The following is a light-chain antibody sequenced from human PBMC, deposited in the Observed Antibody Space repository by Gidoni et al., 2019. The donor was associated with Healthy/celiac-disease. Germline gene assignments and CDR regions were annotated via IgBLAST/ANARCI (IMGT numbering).Light chain of an antibody. CDR1: ISDVGGYHY. Sequence: QSALTTPAPVSGSPGQSITISCTGTISDVGGYHYVSWYQQHPGKAPKLMIYDVSTRPSGVSTRFSGSKSGNTASLTISGLQAEDEADYYCSSYTSSSTRVFGGGTKLTV. CDR3: SSYTSSSTRV. CDR2: DVS. V-gene: IGLV2-14*03. J-gene: IGLJ3*02.